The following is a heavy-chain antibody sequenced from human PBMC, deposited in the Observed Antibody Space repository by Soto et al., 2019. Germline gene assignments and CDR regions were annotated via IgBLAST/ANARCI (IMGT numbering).Heavy chain of an antibody. J-gene: IGHJ3*02. Sequence: QVQLVESGGGVVQHGRSLRLSCAASGFTFSSYGMHWVSQAPGKGLEWVAVIAYDGSNKYYADSVKGRFTISKDNSKNTRYLQMNILRAEYTAVYYCAKDLRDIVVVVAATLGEHDAFDIWGQGTMVTVSS. CDR2: IAYDGSNK. D-gene: IGHD2-15*01. CDR3: AKDLRDIVVVVAATLGEHDAFDI. CDR1: GFTFSSYG. V-gene: IGHV3-30*18.